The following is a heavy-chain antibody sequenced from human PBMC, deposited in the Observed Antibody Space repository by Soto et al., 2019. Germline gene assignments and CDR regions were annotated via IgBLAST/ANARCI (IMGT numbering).Heavy chain of an antibody. CDR2: ISSTSDYI. D-gene: IGHD3-10*01. J-gene: IGHJ2*01. CDR1: GVTFSTSN. V-gene: IGHV3-21*01. CDR3: ARVLIYYCSAPYYYIAFPTRGAPDL. Sequence: PVGSLILSCAAYGVTFSTSNMNWVLQAAGRGLEWVSSISSTSDYIAYAESVRGRFTITRDNAKNSLSLQMNSLRPEDTAVYYCARVLIYYCSAPYYYIAFPTRGAPDL.